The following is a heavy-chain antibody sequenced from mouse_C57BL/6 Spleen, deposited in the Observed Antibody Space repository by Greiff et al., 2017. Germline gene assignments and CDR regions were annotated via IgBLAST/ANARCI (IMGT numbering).Heavy chain of an antibody. CDR1: GYSITSGYY. V-gene: IGHV3-6*01. Sequence: ESGPGLVKPSQSLSLTCSVTGYSITSGYYWNWIRQFPGNKLEWMGYISYDGSNNYNPSLKNRISITRDTSKNQFFLKLNSVTTEYTATYYCARDYYGSSEFAYWGQGTLVTVSA. CDR3: ARDYYGSSEFAY. CDR2: ISYDGSN. J-gene: IGHJ3*01. D-gene: IGHD1-1*01.